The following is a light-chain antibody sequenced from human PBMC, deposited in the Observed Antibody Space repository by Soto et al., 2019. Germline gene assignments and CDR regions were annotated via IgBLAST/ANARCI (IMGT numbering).Light chain of an antibody. CDR2: GES. Sequence: IVMTQTPTTLSVSPGERATLSCRASQSVSSDLAWYQQKPGQAPRIIIYGESTRATGIPDRLSGSGSGTEFNLTISRLQSEDFAVYYCQKYNNWPRTCGQGTKVDIK. J-gene: IGKJ1*01. CDR1: QSVSSD. CDR3: QKYNNWPRT. V-gene: IGKV3-15*01.